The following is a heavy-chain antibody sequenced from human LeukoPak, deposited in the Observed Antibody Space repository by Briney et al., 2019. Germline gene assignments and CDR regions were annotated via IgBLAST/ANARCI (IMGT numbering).Heavy chain of an antibody. V-gene: IGHV1-69*10. Sequence: GASVKVSCKSSGGTFSSYAISWVRQAPGQGLEWMGGIVPILGIANYAQQFQGRLIITADKATSSAYMELSSLRSEDTAVYYCARDQGDNSYGYYAIWYAFDVWGQGRMVTVSS. D-gene: IGHD5-18*01. CDR3: ARDQGDNSYGYYAIWYAFDV. J-gene: IGHJ3*01. CDR2: IVPILGIA. CDR1: GGTFSSYA.